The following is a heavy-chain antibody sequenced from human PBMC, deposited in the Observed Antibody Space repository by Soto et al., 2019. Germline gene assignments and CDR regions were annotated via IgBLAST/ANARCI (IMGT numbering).Heavy chain of an antibody. CDR1: GGTFSSYA. V-gene: IGHV1-69*06. CDR2: IVPIFGTS. CDR3: AREGGYSYGYDY. D-gene: IGHD5-18*01. Sequence: SVKVSCKASGGTFSSYAISWVRQAPGQGLEWMGGIVPIFGTSNYAQKFQGRVTITADKSTSTAYMELSSLRSEDTAVYYCAREGGYSYGYDYWGQGTLVTVSS. J-gene: IGHJ4*02.